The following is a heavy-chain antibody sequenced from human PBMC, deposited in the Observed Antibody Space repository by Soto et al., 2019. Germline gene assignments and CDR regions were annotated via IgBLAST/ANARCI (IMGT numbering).Heavy chain of an antibody. V-gene: IGHV1-46*01. CDR3: ARDYPLFCRSSNCYLRSDDDYYAMDV. Sequence: QVQLVQSGAEVKKPGASMKVSCKASGYTFTSYYVHWVRQAPGQGLEWMGIINPSGGSTSYAQKFQDRVTMTRDTSTNTVYMELSSLRSEDTAAYYCARDYPLFCRSSNCYLRSDDDYYAMDVWGQGTTVTVSS. J-gene: IGHJ6*02. CDR2: INPSGGST. D-gene: IGHD2-2*01. CDR1: GYTFTSYY.